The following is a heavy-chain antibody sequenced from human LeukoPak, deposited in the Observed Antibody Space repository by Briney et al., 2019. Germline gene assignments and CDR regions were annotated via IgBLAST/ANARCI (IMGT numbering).Heavy chain of an antibody. Sequence: PSGTLSLTCAISSGSISSSNWWSWVRQPPGKGLEWIGEIYHSGSTNYNPSLKSRVTISVDKSKNQFSLKLSSVTAADTAVYYCARGYRPRQISSSWPGRKKWVCFDYWGQGTLVTVSS. CDR1: SGSISSSNW. CDR2: IYHSGST. V-gene: IGHV4-4*02. D-gene: IGHD6-13*01. J-gene: IGHJ4*02. CDR3: ARGYRPRQISSSWPGRKKWVCFDY.